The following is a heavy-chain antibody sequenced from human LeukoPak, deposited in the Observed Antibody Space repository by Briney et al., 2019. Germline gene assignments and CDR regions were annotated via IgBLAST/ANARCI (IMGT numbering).Heavy chain of an antibody. J-gene: IGHJ6*03. V-gene: IGHV3-13*01. D-gene: IGHD1-1*01. CDR2: IGTASDT. CDR1: GFTFSSFD. CDR3: ARGPPRGKYYYMDV. Sequence: GGSLRLSCAASGFTFSSFDMHWVRQPTGQGLEWVSTIGTASDTYYPGSVEGRFTLSRDSAKSSLYLQMNSLTAGDTAVYYCARGPPRGKYYYMDVWGKGTTVTVSS.